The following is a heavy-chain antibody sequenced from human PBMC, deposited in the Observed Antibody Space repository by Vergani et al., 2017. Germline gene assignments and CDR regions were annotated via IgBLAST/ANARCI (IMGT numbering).Heavy chain of an antibody. CDR2: IYHSGST. CDR1: GGSISSGGYS. V-gene: IGHV4-30-2*01. J-gene: IGHJ4*02. CDR3: ASQGGPTTVTTHFDY. Sequence: QLQLQESGSGLVKPSQTLSLTCAVSGGSISSGGYSWSWIRQPPGKGLEWIGYIYHSGSTYYNPSLKSRVTISVDKSKNQFSLKLSSVTAADTAVYYCASQGGPTTVTTHFDYWGQGTLVTVSS. D-gene: IGHD4-11*01.